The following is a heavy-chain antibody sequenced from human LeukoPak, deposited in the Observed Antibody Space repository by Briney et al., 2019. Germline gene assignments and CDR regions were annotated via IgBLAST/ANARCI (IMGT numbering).Heavy chain of an antibody. CDR3: ARLRGIVGATTGFDY. D-gene: IGHD1-26*01. CDR2: IYYSGST. V-gene: IGHV4-59*08. CDR1: GGSISSYY. J-gene: IGHJ4*02. Sequence: SETLSLTCTVSGGSISSYYWSWIRQPPGKGLEWIGYIYYSGSTNYNPSLKSRVTISVDTSKNQFSLKLSSVTAADTAVYYCARLRGIVGATTGFDYWGQGTLVTVTS.